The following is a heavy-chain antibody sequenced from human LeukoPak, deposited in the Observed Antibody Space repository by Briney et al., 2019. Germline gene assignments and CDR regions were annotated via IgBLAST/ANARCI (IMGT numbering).Heavy chain of an antibody. CDR1: GGPISSYY. Sequence: SETLSLTCTVSGGPISSYYWSWIRQPAGKGLEWIGRIYNSGSTDYNPSLKSRVTMSVDTSKNQFSLKLSSVTAADTAVYYCARGLGSDCSSTSCHFDYWGQGTLVTVSS. J-gene: IGHJ4*02. CDR2: IYNSGST. D-gene: IGHD2-2*01. CDR3: ARGLGSDCSSTSCHFDY. V-gene: IGHV4-4*07.